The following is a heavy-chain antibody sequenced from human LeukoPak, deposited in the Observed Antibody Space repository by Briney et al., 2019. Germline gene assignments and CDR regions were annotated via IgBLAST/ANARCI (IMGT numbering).Heavy chain of an antibody. CDR2: IYTSGST. J-gene: IGHJ6*02. CDR3: AREIVVPAAMRDYYYYYGMDV. Sequence: SETLSLTCTVSGGSISSYYWSWIRQPAGKGLEWIGRIYTSGSTNYNPSLKSRVTMSVDTSKNQLSLKLSSVTAADTAVYYCAREIVVPAAMRDYYYYYGMDVWGQGTTVTVSS. V-gene: IGHV4-4*07. CDR1: GGSISSYY. D-gene: IGHD2-2*01.